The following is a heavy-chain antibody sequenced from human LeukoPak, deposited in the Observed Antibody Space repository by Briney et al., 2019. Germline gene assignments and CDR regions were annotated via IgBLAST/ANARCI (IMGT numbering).Heavy chain of an antibody. Sequence: KTGGSLRLSCAASGFTFSNAWMSWVRQAPGKGLEWVGRIKSKTDGGTTDYAAPVKGRFTISRDDSKNTLYLQMNSLKTEDTAVYYCTTDQYSDIVANWGQGTLVTVSS. CDR3: TTDQYSDIVAN. V-gene: IGHV3-15*01. CDR1: GFTFSNAW. J-gene: IGHJ4*02. D-gene: IGHD2-15*01. CDR2: IKSKTDGGTT.